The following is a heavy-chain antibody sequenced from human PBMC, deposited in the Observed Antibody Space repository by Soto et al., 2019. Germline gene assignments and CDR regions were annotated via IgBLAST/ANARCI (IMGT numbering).Heavy chain of an antibody. Sequence: PSETLSLTCTVSGGSISNSNHYWVWIRQPPGKGPEWVGSIYYSGTTYYNPSLKSRVTISVDTSKNQFSLKLSSVTAADTAMYYCAKSYGDYGDYYYLGVWGKGTTVTVSS. CDR2: IYYSGTT. D-gene: IGHD4-17*01. J-gene: IGHJ6*03. CDR3: AKSYGDYGDYYYLGV. V-gene: IGHV4-39*01. CDR1: GGSISNSNHY.